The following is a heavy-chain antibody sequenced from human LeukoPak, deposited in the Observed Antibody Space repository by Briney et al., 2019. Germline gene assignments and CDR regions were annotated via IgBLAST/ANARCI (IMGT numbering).Heavy chain of an antibody. D-gene: IGHD3-22*01. Sequence: SETLSLTCSVSGDSISSAYWAWIRQPPGKGLEWIAYVHHSGSTSYNPSLKSRVTISIDASKNQFSLRLNSVTAADTAVYYCARNYYDSSFDAFDIWGQGTMVTVSS. CDR2: VHHSGST. J-gene: IGHJ3*02. CDR1: GDSISSAY. CDR3: ARNYYDSSFDAFDI. V-gene: IGHV4-59*01.